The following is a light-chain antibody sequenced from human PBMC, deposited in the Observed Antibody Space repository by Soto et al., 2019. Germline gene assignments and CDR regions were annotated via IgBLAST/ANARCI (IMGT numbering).Light chain of an antibody. CDR1: SSDVGGYSY. Sequence: QSVLTQPASVSGSPGQSITISCTGTSSDVGGYSYVSWFQQHPGKVPKLMIYDVTNRPSGVSNRFSDSKSGNTASLTISGLQAEDEADYYCSSYAGSHNYVFGSGTKLTVL. CDR2: DVT. CDR3: SSYAGSHNYV. V-gene: IGLV2-14*01. J-gene: IGLJ1*01.